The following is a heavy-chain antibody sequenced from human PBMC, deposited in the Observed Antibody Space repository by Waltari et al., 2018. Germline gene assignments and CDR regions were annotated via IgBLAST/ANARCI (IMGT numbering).Heavy chain of an antibody. CDR2: ISAANST. V-gene: IGHV3-23*01. CDR3: ARRISSGWTSNWLDP. CDR1: GFTFSTYA. D-gene: IGHD6-19*01. Sequence: EERLLESGGGLVQPGGSLRLSCAASGFTFSTYAMSWVRPAPGKGLEWVSSISAANSTYYADSVKDRFSISRDNSKNTVYLQMNSLTADDTAIYYCARRISSGWTSNWLDPWGQGTLVSVSS. J-gene: IGHJ5*02.